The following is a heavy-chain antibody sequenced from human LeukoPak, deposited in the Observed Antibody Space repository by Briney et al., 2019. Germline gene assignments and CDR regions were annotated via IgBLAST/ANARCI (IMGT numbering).Heavy chain of an antibody. Sequence: PSETLSLTCTVSGVSISSSNSYWGWIRQPPGKGLEWIGSIYYTGNTYYNASLKSRVTISVDTSKNQFSLKLSSVTAADTAVYYCARSYGGYYFGHYFDYWGQGTLVTVSS. CDR2: IYYTGNT. J-gene: IGHJ4*02. CDR3: ARSYGGYYFGHYFDY. CDR1: GVSISSSNSY. V-gene: IGHV4-39*07. D-gene: IGHD3-22*01.